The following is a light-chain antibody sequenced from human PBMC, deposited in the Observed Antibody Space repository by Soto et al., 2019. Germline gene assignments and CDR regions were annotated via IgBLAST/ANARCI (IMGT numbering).Light chain of an antibody. V-gene: IGKV3-20*01. CDR3: QQYGSSIT. J-gene: IGKJ5*01. Sequence: EIVLTLSPGTLSLSPGERATLSCRASQSVSSSYLAWYQQKPGQAPRLLIYGASSRATGIPDRFSGSGSGTDFTLTISRLEPEDFAVYYCQQYGSSITFG. CDR1: QSVSSSY. CDR2: GAS.